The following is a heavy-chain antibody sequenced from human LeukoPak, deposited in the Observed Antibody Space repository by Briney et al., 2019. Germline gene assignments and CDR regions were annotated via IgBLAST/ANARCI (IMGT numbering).Heavy chain of an antibody. CDR1: GFTVSSAC. D-gene: IGHD6-13*01. V-gene: IGHV3-53*01. CDR2: IYSGGGT. Sequence: PGGSLRLSCAASGFTVSSACMTWVRQTPGRGLEWVSVIYSGGGTYYADSVKGRFTISRDNSKNTLYLQMNSLRVEDTAMYYCARETGYSTSWYAYYFDYWGQGTLVTVAS. CDR3: ARETGYSTSWYAYYFDY. J-gene: IGHJ4*02.